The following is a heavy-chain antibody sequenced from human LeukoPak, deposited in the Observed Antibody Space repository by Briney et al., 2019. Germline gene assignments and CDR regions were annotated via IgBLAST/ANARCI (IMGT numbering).Heavy chain of an antibody. V-gene: IGHV6-1*01. Sequence: PSQTLSLTCAISGDSVSSNSAAWNWIRQSPSRGLEWLGRTYYRSMWYNDYAVSVKSRITINPDTSKNQFSLQLNSVTPEDTAVYYCARSASYDSSGYYSDFDYWGQGTLVTVSS. J-gene: IGHJ4*02. CDR1: GDSVSSNSAA. CDR2: TYYRSMWYN. CDR3: ARSASYDSSGYYSDFDY. D-gene: IGHD3-22*01.